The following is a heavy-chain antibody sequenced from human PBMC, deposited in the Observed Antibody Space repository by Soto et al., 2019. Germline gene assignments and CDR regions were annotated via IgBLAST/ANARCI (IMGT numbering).Heavy chain of an antibody. CDR1: GGSVSSGSYY. D-gene: IGHD1-1*01. V-gene: IGHV4-61*01. J-gene: IGHJ6*02. CDR2: IYYSGST. CDR3: GRGAHNFPYYYYDYGTDV. Sequence: SETLSLTCTVSGGSVSSGSYYWSWIRQPPGKGLEWIGYIYYSGSTNYNPSLKSRVTISVDTSKNQFSLKLSSVTAADTAVYYCGRGAHNFPYYYYDYGTDVGGQWTT.